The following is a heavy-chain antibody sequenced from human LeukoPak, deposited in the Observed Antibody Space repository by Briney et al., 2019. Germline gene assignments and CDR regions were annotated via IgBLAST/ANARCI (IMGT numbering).Heavy chain of an antibody. CDR3: ARVRIAAAGTFGY. D-gene: IGHD6-13*01. Sequence: ASVKVSCKASGYTFTSYDINWVRQATGQGLEWMGWMNPNSGNTGYAQKFQGRVTMTRNTSLSTAYMELSSLRSEDTAVYYCARVRIAAAGTFGYRGQGTLVTVSS. CDR2: MNPNSGNT. V-gene: IGHV1-8*01. CDR1: GYTFTSYD. J-gene: IGHJ4*02.